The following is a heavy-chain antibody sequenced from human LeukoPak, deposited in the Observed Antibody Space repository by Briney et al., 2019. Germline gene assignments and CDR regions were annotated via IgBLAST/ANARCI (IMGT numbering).Heavy chain of an antibody. CDR1: GFTSIAYA. CDR2: ISGGGVTT. D-gene: IGHD3-16*01. V-gene: IGHV3-23*01. CDR3: ARNQQLGGHSYYYYGMDV. J-gene: IGHJ6*02. Sequence: GGSLRLSCVGSGFTSIAYALTWARQAPGKGLEWVSGISGGGVTTYYADSVKGRFTISRDNSKNTLYLQMNSLRADDTAIYYCARNQQLGGHSYYYYGMDVWGQGTAVTVSS.